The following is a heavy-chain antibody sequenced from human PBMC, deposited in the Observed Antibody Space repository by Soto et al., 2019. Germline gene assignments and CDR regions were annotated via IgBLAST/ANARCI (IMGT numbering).Heavy chain of an antibody. CDR1: GFTFSSYA. CDR2: ISGSGGST. J-gene: IGHJ6*02. Sequence: PVGSLRLSCAASGFTFSSYAMSWVRQAPGKGLEWVSAISGSGGSTYYADSVKGRFTISRDNSKNTLYLQMNSLRAEDTAVYYCAKWGTSLTVLYYGMDVCGQGTTVTVSS. CDR3: AKWGTSLTVLYYGMDV. D-gene: IGHD2-2*01. V-gene: IGHV3-23*01.